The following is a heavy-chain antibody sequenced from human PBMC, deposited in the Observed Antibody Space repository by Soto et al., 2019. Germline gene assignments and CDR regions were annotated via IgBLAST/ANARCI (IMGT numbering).Heavy chain of an antibody. CDR2: AHHSGRT. J-gene: IGHJ4*02. CDR3: ARSEATGLDY. CDR1: GGSMTSSNW. D-gene: IGHD1-26*01. Sequence: QVQLQESGPGLVKPSGTLSLTCTVSGGSMTSSNWWNWVRQSPGKGLEWIGEAHHSGRTNYNPSLXSXAXIPXDKSKNHFSLKLSSVTAADTAVYYCARSEATGLDYWGQGTLVTVSS. V-gene: IGHV4-4*02.